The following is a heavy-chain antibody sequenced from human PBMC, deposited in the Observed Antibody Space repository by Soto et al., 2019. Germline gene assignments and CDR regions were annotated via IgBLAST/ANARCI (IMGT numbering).Heavy chain of an antibody. CDR1: GFTFSRYG. Sequence: PGGSLRLSCAASGFTFSRYGMHGVRQAPGKGLEWVAVISYDGSNKYYADSVKGRFTISRDNSKNTLYLQMNSLRAEDTAVYYCAKDQVVYAPHDAFDIWGQGTMVTVSS. J-gene: IGHJ3*02. CDR3: AKDQVVYAPHDAFDI. V-gene: IGHV3-30*18. CDR2: ISYDGSNK. D-gene: IGHD4-17*01.